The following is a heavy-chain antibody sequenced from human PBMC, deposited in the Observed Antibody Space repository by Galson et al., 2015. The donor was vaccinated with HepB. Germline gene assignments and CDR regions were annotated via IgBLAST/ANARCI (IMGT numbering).Heavy chain of an antibody. CDR2: IIPIFGTV. CDR1: GGTFGSYG. CDR3: ARQRLVYYGSGRGGMDV. Sequence: SVKVSCKASGGTFGSYGISWVRQAPGQGLEWMGGIIPIFGTVNYAQKFQGRVTVTADVSTGTAYMELTSLRPEDTAVYYCARQRLVYYGSGRGGMDVWGQGTTVTVSS. V-gene: IGHV1-69*13. J-gene: IGHJ6*02. D-gene: IGHD3-10*01.